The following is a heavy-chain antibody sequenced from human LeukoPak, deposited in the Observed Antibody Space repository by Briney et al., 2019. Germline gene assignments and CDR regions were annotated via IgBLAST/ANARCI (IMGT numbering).Heavy chain of an antibody. CDR3: ARDSENTKAPGVYGMDV. V-gene: IGHV4-34*01. Sequence: PSETLSLTCAVYGGSFSGYYWSWIRQPPGKGLEWIGEINHSGSNNYNPSLKSRVTISVDTSKNQFSLTLSSVTAADTAVYYCARDSENTKAPGVYGMDVWGQGTTVTVSS. CDR2: INHSGSN. CDR1: GGSFSGYY. D-gene: IGHD2-8*01. J-gene: IGHJ6*02.